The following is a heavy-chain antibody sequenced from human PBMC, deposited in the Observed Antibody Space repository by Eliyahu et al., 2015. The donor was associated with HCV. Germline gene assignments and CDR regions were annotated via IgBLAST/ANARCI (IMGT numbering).Heavy chain of an antibody. D-gene: IGHD3-3*01. J-gene: IGHJ6*02. CDR3: AHFGESWGMAV. V-gene: IGHV3-74*03. Sequence: EVQLVESGGGLVQPGGSLRLXCAGSGFTFSLYWMHWVRQAPGEGLGLVSRISSDGTYTTNVDSVEGRFTISRDNARNTLYLQMNSLRAEDTAVYYCAHFGESWGMAVWGQGTTVTVSS. CDR2: ISSDGTYT. CDR1: GFTFSLYW.